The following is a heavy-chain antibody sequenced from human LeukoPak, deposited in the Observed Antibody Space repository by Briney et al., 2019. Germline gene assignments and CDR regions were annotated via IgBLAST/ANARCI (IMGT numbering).Heavy chain of an antibody. CDR1: GFTFSSYS. CDR3: ASESWTTVTTVGDY. CDR2: ISSSSSYI. J-gene: IGHJ4*02. Sequence: MPGGSLRLSCAASGFTFSSYSMNWVRQAPGKGLEWVSSISSSSSYIYYADSVKGRFTISRDNAKNSLYLQMNSLRAEDTAVYYCASESWTTVTTVGDYWGQGTLVTVSS. V-gene: IGHV3-21*01. D-gene: IGHD4-17*01.